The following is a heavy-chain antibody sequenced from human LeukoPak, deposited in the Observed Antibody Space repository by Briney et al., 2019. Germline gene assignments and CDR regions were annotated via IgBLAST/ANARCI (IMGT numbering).Heavy chain of an antibody. CDR3: AREGADYGDHDNWFDP. CDR2: INPNSGGT. J-gene: IGHJ5*02. Sequence: ASVKVSCKASGYTFTGYYMHWVRQAPGQGLEWMGWINPNSGGTNYAQKFQGRVTMTRDMSISTAYMELSRLRSDDAAVYYCAREGADYGDHDNWFDPWGQGTLVTVSS. CDR1: GYTFTGYY. D-gene: IGHD4-17*01. V-gene: IGHV1-2*02.